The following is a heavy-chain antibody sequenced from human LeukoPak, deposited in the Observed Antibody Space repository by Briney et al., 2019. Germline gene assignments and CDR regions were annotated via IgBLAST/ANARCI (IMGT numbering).Heavy chain of an antibody. V-gene: IGHV3-66*01. J-gene: IGHJ5*02. CDR2: IYSGGST. CDR1: GFLVNYNY. D-gene: IGHD1-26*01. Sequence: GSLHLSFAASGFLVNYNYMSWGRPAPGKGVEGVSVIYSGGSTYYADSVKGRFTISRDNSKNTVYLQMNSLRVEDTAVYYCARVKVGTTYWFDPWGQGTLVTVSS. CDR3: ARVKVGTTYWFDP.